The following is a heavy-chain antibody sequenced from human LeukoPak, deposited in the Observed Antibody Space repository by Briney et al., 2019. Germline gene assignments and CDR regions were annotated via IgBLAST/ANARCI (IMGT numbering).Heavy chain of an antibody. D-gene: IGHD5-18*01. V-gene: IGHV3-21*01. CDR2: ISGGSKYI. J-gene: IGHJ4*02. CDR1: GFTFSSYS. CDR3: ARALSYSYGSIDF. Sequence: PGGSLRLSCVDSGFTFSSYSMNWVRQAPGKGLEWVSSISGGSKYIYNADSVKGRFTISRDNAKNSLYLQMTSLRAEDTAVYYCARALSYSYGSIDFWGQGTLVIVYS.